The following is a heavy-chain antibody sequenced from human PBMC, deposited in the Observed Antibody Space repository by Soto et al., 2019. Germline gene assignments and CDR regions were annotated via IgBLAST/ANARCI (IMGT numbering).Heavy chain of an antibody. CDR2: FYSGGTT. CDR1: GLTVSSSH. J-gene: IGHJ4*02. Sequence: EVQLVESGGGLVKPGGSLRLSCVVSGLTVSSSHMSWVRQAPEKGLEWVSVFYSGGTTYYADTVKGRFTISRHSSNNTLDLPMNSLGPEAAAFYYCLGPTRDFGYWGRGTMVTVFS. CDR3: LGPTRDFGY. V-gene: IGHV3-53*04. D-gene: IGHD1-26*01.